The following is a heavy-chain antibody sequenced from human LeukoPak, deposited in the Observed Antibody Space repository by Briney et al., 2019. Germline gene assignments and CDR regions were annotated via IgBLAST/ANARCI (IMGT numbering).Heavy chain of an antibody. CDR3: AKAWVRYYDFWSGIPFDAFDI. J-gene: IGHJ3*02. V-gene: IGHV3-30*04. CDR1: GFTFSSYA. Sequence: PGGSLRLSCAASGFTFSSYAMHWVRQAPGKGLEWVAVISYDGSNKYYADSVKGRFTISRDNSKNTLYLQMNSLRAEDTAVYYCAKAWVRYYDFWSGIPFDAFDIWGQGTMVTVSS. D-gene: IGHD3-3*01. CDR2: ISYDGSNK.